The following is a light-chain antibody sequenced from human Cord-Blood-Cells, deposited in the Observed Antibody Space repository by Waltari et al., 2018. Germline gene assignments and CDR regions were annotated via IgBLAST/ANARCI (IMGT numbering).Light chain of an antibody. CDR2: DAS. J-gene: IGKJ5*01. V-gene: IGKV1-33*01. Sequence: DIQMTQSPSSLAASVGDRVTITCQASQDISNYLNWYQQKSGKAPKLLIYDASNLETGVPSRFSGSGSGTDVTFTISSLQPEDIATYYCQQYDNLLTFGQGTRLEIK. CDR1: QDISNY. CDR3: QQYDNLLT.